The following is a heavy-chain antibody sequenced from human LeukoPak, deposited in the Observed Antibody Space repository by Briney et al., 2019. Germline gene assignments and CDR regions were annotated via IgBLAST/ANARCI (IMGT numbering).Heavy chain of an antibody. D-gene: IGHD3-16*01. CDR2: ISYDGSNK. CDR1: GFTFSSYG. J-gene: IGHJ6*02. Sequence: PGRSLRLSCAASGFTFSSYGMHWVRQAPGKGLEWVAVISYDGSNKYYADSEKGRFTISRDNSKNTLYLQMNSLRAEDTAVYYCAKVSLYYYGMDVWGQGTTVTVSS. CDR3: AKVSLYYYGMDV. V-gene: IGHV3-30*18.